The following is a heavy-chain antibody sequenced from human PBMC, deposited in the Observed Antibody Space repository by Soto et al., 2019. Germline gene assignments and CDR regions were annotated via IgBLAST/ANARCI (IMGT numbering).Heavy chain of an antibody. CDR1: GGSFIGHY. V-gene: IGHV4-34*01. D-gene: IGHD4-17*01. Sequence: PSETLYLTCAVYGGSFIGHYWSWIRQPPGKGLEWIGEINHSGSTNYNPSLKSRVTISVDTSKNQFSLKLSSVTAADTAVYYCARGRGYGDYDLDYWGQGTLVTVSS. J-gene: IGHJ4*02. CDR2: INHSGST. CDR3: ARGRGYGDYDLDY.